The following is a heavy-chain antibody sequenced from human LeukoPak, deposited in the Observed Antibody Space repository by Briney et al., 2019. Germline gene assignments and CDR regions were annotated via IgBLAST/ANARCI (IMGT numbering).Heavy chain of an antibody. CDR2: IKSQTGGGTT. CDR1: GFIFRIYG. V-gene: IGHV3-15*01. D-gene: IGHD1-26*01. Sequence: PGGSLRLSCAASGFIFRIYGMHWVRQAPGKGLEWVGRIKSQTGGGTTDYAAPVKGRFSISRDDSKNTLYLQMNSLKTEDTAVYYCTRVGTTWFHSWGQGTLVTVSS. CDR3: TRVGTTWFHS. J-gene: IGHJ5*01.